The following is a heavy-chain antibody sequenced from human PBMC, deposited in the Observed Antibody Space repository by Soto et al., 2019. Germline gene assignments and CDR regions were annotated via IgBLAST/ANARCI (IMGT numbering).Heavy chain of an antibody. V-gene: IGHV3-7*04. CDR3: ARAFYYDSRGYYYYNAMDV. J-gene: IGHJ6*02. CDR1: GFTFSSYW. CDR2: IHQEGSEK. Sequence: EVQLVESGGGLVQPGGSLTLSCAASGFTFSSYWMTWVRQAPGRGLEWVANIHQEGSEKYYVDSVKGRFTVSRDNAKNSLYLQMNSLRAEDTAVYYCARAFYYDSRGYYYYNAMDVWGQGTTVTVSS. D-gene: IGHD3-22*01.